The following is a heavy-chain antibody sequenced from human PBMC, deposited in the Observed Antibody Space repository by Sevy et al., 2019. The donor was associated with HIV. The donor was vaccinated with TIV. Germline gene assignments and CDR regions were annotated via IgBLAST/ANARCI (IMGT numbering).Heavy chain of an antibody. D-gene: IGHD6-13*01. Sequence: GGSLRLSCGVSGFTFRTYWMSGVRQSPRKGLDWVADINQDGSQKYYVDSVKGRFTISRDNAKNSLSLQMNSLRAEDTAVYYCTRMDDSSSWYGDDVFDIWGQGTMVTVSS. CDR2: INQDGSQK. CDR3: TRMDDSSSWYGDDVFDI. V-gene: IGHV3-7*03. J-gene: IGHJ3*02. CDR1: GFTFRTYW.